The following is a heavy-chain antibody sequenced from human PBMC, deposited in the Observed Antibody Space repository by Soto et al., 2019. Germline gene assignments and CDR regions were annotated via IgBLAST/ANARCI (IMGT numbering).Heavy chain of an antibody. CDR3: ARRYGYYFDY. CDR1: GGSISNYY. Sequence: PSETLSLTCTVYGGSISNYYWSWIRQPPGKGLEWIGYIYYSGSTNYNPSLKSRVTISVDTSKNQLSLKLSSVTAADTAVYYCARRYGYYFDYWGQGTLVTVS. V-gene: IGHV4-59*08. J-gene: IGHJ4*02. D-gene: IGHD4-17*01. CDR2: IYYSGST.